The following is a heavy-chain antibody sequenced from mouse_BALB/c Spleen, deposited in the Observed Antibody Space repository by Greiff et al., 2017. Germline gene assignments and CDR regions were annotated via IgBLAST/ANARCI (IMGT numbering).Heavy chain of an antibody. CDR2: IYPGDGDT. V-gene: IGHV1-87*01. Sequence: VKLQQSGAELARPGASVKLSCKASGYTFTSYWMQWVKQRPGQGLEWIGAIYPGDGDTRYTQKFKGKATLTADKSSSTAYMQLSSLASEDSAVYYCARWDDYDAFAYWGQGTLVTVAA. D-gene: IGHD2-4*01. CDR1: GYTFTSYW. CDR3: ARWDDYDAFAY. J-gene: IGHJ3*01.